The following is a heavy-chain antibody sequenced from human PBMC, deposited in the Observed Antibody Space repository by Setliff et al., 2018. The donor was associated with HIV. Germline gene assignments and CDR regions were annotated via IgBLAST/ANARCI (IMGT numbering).Heavy chain of an antibody. CDR1: GFAFSGHQ. V-gene: IGHV3-7*03. D-gene: IGHD3-10*01. CDR3: SKEKFTFTVVRGVIDS. J-gene: IGHJ4*02. Sequence: GGSLRLSCAASGFAFSGHQMSWVRQAPGKGLEWVAKIKQDGSDKYYVDSVKGRFTISRDNAKNTLYLQMNSLRAEDTAFYYCSKEKFTFTVVRGVIDSWGQGTLVTVS. CDR2: IKQDGSDK.